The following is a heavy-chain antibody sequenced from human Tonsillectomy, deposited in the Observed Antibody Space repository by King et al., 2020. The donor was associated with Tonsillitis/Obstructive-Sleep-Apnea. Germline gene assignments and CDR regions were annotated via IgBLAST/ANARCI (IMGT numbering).Heavy chain of an antibody. Sequence: VQLVQSGAEVKKPGASVKVSCRASGYTFTGYYIHWVRQALGQGLEWMGWIKPNTGGTKYAQKFQGRVTLTRDTSISTAYMELSRLRSDDTAVYYCASNCGSPSTFEYWGQGTLVTVSS. J-gene: IGHJ4*02. CDR2: IKPNTGGT. CDR3: ASNCGSPSTFEY. V-gene: IGHV1-2*02. D-gene: IGHD7-27*01. CDR1: GYTFTGYY.